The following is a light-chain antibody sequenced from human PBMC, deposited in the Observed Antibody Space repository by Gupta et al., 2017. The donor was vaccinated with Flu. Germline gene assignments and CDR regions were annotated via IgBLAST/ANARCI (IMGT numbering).Light chain of an antibody. CDR2: DTS. V-gene: IGLV7-46*01. J-gene: IGLJ1*01. CDR1: SGAVTSSHY. CDR3: FLSYSGAYV. Sequence: QAVVTQEPSLTVSPGGTVTLTCGSSSGAVTSSHYPYWFQQKPGQAPRTLIYDTSNRHSWTPARFSGSLVGDKAALTLSGAQPEDEADYYRFLSYSGAYVFGTGTTVTVL.